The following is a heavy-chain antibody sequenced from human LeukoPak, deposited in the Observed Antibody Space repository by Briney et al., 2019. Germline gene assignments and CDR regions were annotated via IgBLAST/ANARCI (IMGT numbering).Heavy chain of an antibody. J-gene: IGHJ4*02. CDR3: ARGEIYGSGSSLFDY. CDR2: INPNSGGT. V-gene: IGHV1-2*02. D-gene: IGHD3-10*01. CDR1: GYTFTGYY. Sequence: GASVKVSCKASGYTFTGYYMHWVRQAPGQGLEWMGWINPNSGGTNYAQKFQGRVTMTRDTSISTAYMELSRLRSDDTAVYYCARGEIYGSGSSLFDYWGQGTLVTVSS.